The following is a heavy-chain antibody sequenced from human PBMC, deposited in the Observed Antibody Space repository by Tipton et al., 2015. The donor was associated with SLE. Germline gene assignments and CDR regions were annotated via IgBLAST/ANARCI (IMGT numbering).Heavy chain of an antibody. CDR1: GFTFSSYA. CDR2: IYSGGST. Sequence: GSLRLSCAASGFTFSSYAMSWVRQAPGKGLEWVSVIYSGGSTYYADSVKGRFTISRDNSKNTLYLQMDSLRPEDTAVYYCAKDAWYGSGWYDSWGQGTLVTVSS. D-gene: IGHD6-19*01. J-gene: IGHJ5*01. V-gene: IGHV3-23*03. CDR3: AKDAWYGSGWYDS.